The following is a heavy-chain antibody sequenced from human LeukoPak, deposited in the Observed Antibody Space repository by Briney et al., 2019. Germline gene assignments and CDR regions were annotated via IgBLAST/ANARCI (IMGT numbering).Heavy chain of an antibody. Sequence: GGSLRLSCAASGFSFSSYALNWVRQAPGKGLEWVSGISGSGDVTYYADSVGGRLTISRDNSKNTLYLQMNSLRAEDTAVYYCAKDLGGYSKSRYYYYMDVWGKGTTVTVSS. D-gene: IGHD4-11*01. V-gene: IGHV3-23*01. CDR1: GFSFSSYA. CDR3: AKDLGGYSKSRYYYYMDV. CDR2: ISGSGDVT. J-gene: IGHJ6*03.